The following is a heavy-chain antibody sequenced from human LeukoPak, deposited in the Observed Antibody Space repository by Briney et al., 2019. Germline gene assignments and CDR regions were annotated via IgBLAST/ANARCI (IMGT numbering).Heavy chain of an antibody. V-gene: IGHV3-7*03. CDR2: IKQDGSEK. J-gene: IGHJ1*01. CDR3: AKERPPGKGRPPSTAGNFQE. D-gene: IGHD1-7*01. CDR1: GFTFSSYW. Sequence: GGSLRLSCAASGFTFSSYWMSWVRQAPGKGLEWVANIKQDGSEKYYVDSVKGRFTISRDNPKNSLYLQMNSLRAEDTAVYYCAKERPPGKGRPPSTAGNFQEWGQGTLVTVSS.